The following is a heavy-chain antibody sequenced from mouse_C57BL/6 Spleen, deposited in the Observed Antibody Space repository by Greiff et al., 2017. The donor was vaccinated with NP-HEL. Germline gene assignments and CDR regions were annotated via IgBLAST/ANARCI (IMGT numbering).Heavy chain of an antibody. V-gene: IGHV1-59*01. CDR3: ARWGLGDY. CDR1: GYTFTSYW. J-gene: IGHJ2*01. Sequence: QVQLQQPGAELVRPGTSVKLSCKASGYTFTSYWMHWVKQRPGQGLEWIGVIDPSDSYTNYNQKFKGKATLTVDTSSSTAYMQLSSLTSEDSAVYYCARWGLGDYWGQGTTLTVSS. D-gene: IGHD4-1*01. CDR2: IDPSDSYT.